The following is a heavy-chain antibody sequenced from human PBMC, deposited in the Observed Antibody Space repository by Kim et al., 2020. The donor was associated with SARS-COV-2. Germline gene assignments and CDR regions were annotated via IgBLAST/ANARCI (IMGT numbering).Heavy chain of an antibody. J-gene: IGHJ4*02. V-gene: IGHV4-31*03. D-gene: IGHD3-10*01. CDR2: IYYSGST. CDR1: GGSITTAGYY. Sequence: SETLSLTCTVSGGSITTAGYYWTWIRQHPGTGLEWIGYIYYSGSTFYNPSLKSRVTISIDTSKNQFSLKLSSVTAADTAVYYCAREGTNWSRGTLVTVSS. CDR3: AREGTN.